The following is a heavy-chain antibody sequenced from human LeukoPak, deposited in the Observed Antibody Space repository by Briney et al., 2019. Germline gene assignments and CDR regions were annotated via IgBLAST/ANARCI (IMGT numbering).Heavy chain of an antibody. V-gene: IGHV1-69*04. D-gene: IGHD3-10*01. CDR3: AREGERSGFGEFKPFDY. CDR1: GGTFSSYA. Sequence: GGSLRLSCAASGGTFSSYAISWVRQAPGQGLEWMGRIIPILGIANYAQKFQGRVTITADKSTSTAYMELSSLRSEDTAVYYCAREGERSGFGEFKPFDYWGQGTLVTVSS. CDR2: IIPILGIA. J-gene: IGHJ4*02.